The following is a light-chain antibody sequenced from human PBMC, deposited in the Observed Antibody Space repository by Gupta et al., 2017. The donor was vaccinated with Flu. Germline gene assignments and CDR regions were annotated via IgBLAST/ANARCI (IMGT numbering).Light chain of an antibody. V-gene: IGLV1-51*02. J-gene: IGLJ1*01. CDR3: GTWDSSLSAGPYV. CDR1: SSNIGNNY. CDR2: ENN. Sequence: QSVLTQPPSVSAAPGQKVTISCSGSSSNIGNNYVSWYQQLPGTAPKLLIYENNKRPSGIPDRFSGSKFGTSATLGITGLQTGDEADYYCGTWDSSLSAGPYVFGTGTKVTVL.